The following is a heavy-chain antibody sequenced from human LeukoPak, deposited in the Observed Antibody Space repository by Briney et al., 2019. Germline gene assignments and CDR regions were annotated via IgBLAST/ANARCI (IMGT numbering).Heavy chain of an antibody. V-gene: IGHV4-59*01. CDR2: IYYSGST. CDR1: GGSISSYY. J-gene: IGHJ5*02. CDR3: ASRAHCSGGSCYGNWFDP. D-gene: IGHD2-15*01. Sequence: SETLSLTCTVSGGSISSYYWSWIRQPPGKGLEWIGYIYYSGSTNYNPSLKSRVTISVDMSKNHFSLGLSSVTAADTAVYYCASRAHCSGGSCYGNWFDPWGQGTLVTVSS.